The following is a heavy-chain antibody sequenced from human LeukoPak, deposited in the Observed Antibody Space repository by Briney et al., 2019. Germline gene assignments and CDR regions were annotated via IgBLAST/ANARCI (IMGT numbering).Heavy chain of an antibody. D-gene: IGHD3-22*01. CDR3: ARGSNYFDSSGYYYPDY. CDR1: GYTFTSYG. CDR2: ISAYNGNT. Sequence: ASVKVSCKASGYTFTSYGISWVRLAPGQELEWMGWISAYNGNTNYAQKLQGRVTMTTDTSTSTAYMELRSLRSDDTAVYYCARGSNYFDSSGYYYPDYWGQGTLVTVSS. V-gene: IGHV1-18*01. J-gene: IGHJ4*02.